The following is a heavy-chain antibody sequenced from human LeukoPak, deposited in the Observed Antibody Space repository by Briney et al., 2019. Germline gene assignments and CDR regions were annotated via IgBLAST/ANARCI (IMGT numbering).Heavy chain of an antibody. D-gene: IGHD3-22*01. CDR2: IKSKTDGGTT. Sequence: GGSLRLSCAASGFTFSNAWMSWVRQAPGKGLEWVGRIKSKTDGGTTDYAAPVKGRLTISRDDSKNTLYLQMNSLKTEDTAVYYCTTDRPNYYDGSGYYDYWGQGTLVTVSS. V-gene: IGHV3-15*01. CDR3: TTDRPNYYDGSGYYDY. CDR1: GFTFSNAW. J-gene: IGHJ4*02.